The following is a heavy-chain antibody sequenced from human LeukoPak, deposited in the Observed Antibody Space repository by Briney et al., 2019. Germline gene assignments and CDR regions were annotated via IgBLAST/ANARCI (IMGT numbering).Heavy chain of an antibody. D-gene: IGHD6-6*01. CDR3: ARAGEQLVGFDY. V-gene: IGHV3-30*01. CDR2: ISYDGSNK. CDR1: GFTFSSYA. Sequence: PGGSLRLSCAASGFTFSSYAMHWVRQAPGKGLEWVAVISYDGSNKYYADSVKGRFTISRDNSKNTLYLQMNSLRAEETAVYYCARAGEQLVGFDYWGQGTLVTVSS. J-gene: IGHJ4*02.